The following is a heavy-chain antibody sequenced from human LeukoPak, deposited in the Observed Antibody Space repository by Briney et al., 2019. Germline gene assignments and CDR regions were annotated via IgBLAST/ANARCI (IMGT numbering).Heavy chain of an antibody. CDR2: INQDGSEK. V-gene: IGHV3-7*03. J-gene: IGHJ4*02. CDR3: ARVRTVAGIDC. Sequence: GGSLGLSCAASEFTFSSHWMSWVRQAPGKGLEWVANINQDGSEKYYVDSVKGRFTISRDNAKNSLYLQMNSLRAEDAAVYYCARVRTVAGIDCWGQGTLVTASS. CDR1: EFTFSSHW. D-gene: IGHD6-19*01.